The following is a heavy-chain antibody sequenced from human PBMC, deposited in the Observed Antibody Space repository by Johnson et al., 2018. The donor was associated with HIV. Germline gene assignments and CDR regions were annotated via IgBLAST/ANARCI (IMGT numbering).Heavy chain of an antibody. J-gene: IGHJ3*02. V-gene: IGHV3-30*03. CDR1: GFTFSSYG. CDR3: ARVATFGGVISDGFDI. Sequence: QVQLVESGGGVVQPGRSLRLSCAASGFTFSSYGMHWVRQAPGKGLEWVAVISYDGSNKYYVDSVKGRFTISRDNSKNTLYLQMNSLRSEDTAVYYCARVATFGGVISDGFDIWGQGTMVTVSS. CDR2: ISYDGSNK. D-gene: IGHD3-3*01.